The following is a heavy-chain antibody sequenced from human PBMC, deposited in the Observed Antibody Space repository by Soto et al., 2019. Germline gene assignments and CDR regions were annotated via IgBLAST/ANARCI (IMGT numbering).Heavy chain of an antibody. V-gene: IGHV4-39*01. J-gene: IGHJ6*02. D-gene: IGHD4-4*01. CDR3: ATNYAYYYYYGMDV. Sequence: SETLSLTCTVSGGSISSSSYYWGWIRQPPGKGLEWIGSIYYSGSTYYNPSLKSRVTISVDTSKNQFSLKLSSVTAADTAVYYCATNYAYYYYYGMDVWGQGTTVTV. CDR2: IYYSGST. CDR1: GGSISSSSYY.